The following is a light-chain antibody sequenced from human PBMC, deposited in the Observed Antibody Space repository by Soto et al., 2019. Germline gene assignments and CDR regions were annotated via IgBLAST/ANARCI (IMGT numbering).Light chain of an antibody. CDR3: QQYGTSPPGT. CDR1: ESVSSN. CDR2: GAS. V-gene: IGKV3-20*01. J-gene: IGKJ1*01. Sequence: EIVMTQSPATLSVSPGERATLSCRASESVSSNLAWYQQKPAQAPRLLIYGASSRATGIPDRFSGSGSGTDFTLTISRLEPEDFAVYYCQQYGTSPPGTFGQGTKVDIK.